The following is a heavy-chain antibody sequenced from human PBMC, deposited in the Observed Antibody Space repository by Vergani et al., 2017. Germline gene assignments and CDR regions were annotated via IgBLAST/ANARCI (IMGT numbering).Heavy chain of an antibody. J-gene: IGHJ1*01. CDR2: IYYSGST. V-gene: IGHV4-59*01. Sequence: QVQLQESGPGLVKPSETLSLTCTVSGGSISSYYWSWIRQPPGTGLEWIGYIYYSGSTNYNPSLKSRVTISVDTSKNQFSLKRSSVTAADTAVYYCARQGRRAGFQHWGQGTLVTVSS. CDR3: ARQGRRAGFQH. D-gene: IGHD1-26*01. CDR1: GGSISSYY.